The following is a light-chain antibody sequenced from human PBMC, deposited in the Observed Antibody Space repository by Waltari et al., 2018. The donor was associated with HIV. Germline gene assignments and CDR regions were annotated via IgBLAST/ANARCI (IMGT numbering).Light chain of an antibody. V-gene: IGKV1-39*01. J-gene: IGKJ5*01. Sequence: DIQMTQSPSSLSASIGDRVTITCRASQSISIYLNWFQRKPGKAPKLLIYAASSLQSGVPSRFSGSGSGTDFTLTISSLQPEDFATYYCQQSYGTPPITFGQGTRLEIK. CDR1: QSISIY. CDR3: QQSYGTPPIT. CDR2: AAS.